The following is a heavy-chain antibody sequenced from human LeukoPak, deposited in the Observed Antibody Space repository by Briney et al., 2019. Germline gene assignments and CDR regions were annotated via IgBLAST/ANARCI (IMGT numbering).Heavy chain of an antibody. CDR2: ISYDGSNK. D-gene: IGHD1-26*01. J-gene: IGHJ4*02. V-gene: IGHV3-30*03. CDR1: GFTFSSYG. CDR3: ARAPIVGARYFDY. Sequence: PGGSLRLSCAASGFTFSSYGMHWVRQAPGKGLEWVAFISYDGSNKYYADSVKGRFTISRDNSKNTLYLQMGSLRAEDMAVYYCARAPIVGARYFDYWGQGTLVTVSS.